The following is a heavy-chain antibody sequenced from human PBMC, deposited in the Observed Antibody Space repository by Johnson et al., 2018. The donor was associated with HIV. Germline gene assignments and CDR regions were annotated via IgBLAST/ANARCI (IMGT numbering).Heavy chain of an antibody. J-gene: IGHJ3*02. CDR1: GFTFSSYG. D-gene: IGHD5-24*01. CDR2: IRYDGSNK. Sequence: QLVESGGGLVQPGGSRRLSCAASGFTFSSYGMHWVRQAPGKGLEWVAFIRYDGSNKYYADSVKGRFTISRDNSKNTLYLQMNSLRAEDTAVYYCAKLLLEMATIQAFDIWGQGTMVTVSS. V-gene: IGHV3-30*02. CDR3: AKLLLEMATIQAFDI.